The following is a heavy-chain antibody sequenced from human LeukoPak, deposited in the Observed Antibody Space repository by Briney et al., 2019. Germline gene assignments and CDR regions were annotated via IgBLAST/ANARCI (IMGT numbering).Heavy chain of an antibody. CDR1: GFTFSSYD. J-gene: IGHJ6*02. Sequence: PGGSLRLSCAASGFTFSSYDMHWVRQGTGKGLEWVSAIGTAGDTYYPGSVKGRFTTSRENAKNSLYLQMNSLRVGDTAVYYCARGIIQHYDSSGYYPYYSGMDVWGQGTTVTVSS. CDR3: ARGIIQHYDSSGYYPYYSGMDV. V-gene: IGHV3-13*04. D-gene: IGHD3-22*01. CDR2: IGTAGDT.